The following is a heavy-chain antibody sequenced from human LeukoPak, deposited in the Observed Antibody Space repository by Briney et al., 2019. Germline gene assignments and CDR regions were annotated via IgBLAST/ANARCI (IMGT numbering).Heavy chain of an antibody. CDR2: ISAYNGNT. J-gene: IGHJ4*02. CDR3: ARGWYDYGDFSVFDY. V-gene: IGHV1-18*04. CDR1: GYTFTSYG. Sequence: ASVKVSCKASGYTFTSYGISWVRQAPGQGLEWMGWISAYNGNTNYAQKLQGRVTMTTDTFTSTAYMELRSLRSDDTAVYYCARGWYDYGDFSVFDYWGQGTLVTVSS. D-gene: IGHD4-17*01.